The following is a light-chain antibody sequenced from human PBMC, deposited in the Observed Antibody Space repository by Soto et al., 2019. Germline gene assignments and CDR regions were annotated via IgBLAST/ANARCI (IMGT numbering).Light chain of an antibody. CDR3: AAWDDSRNGWV. Sequence: QSALTQPPSASGTPGQRVPISCSGSSSNIGSNTVNWYQQLPGRAPKLLIYANFQRPSGVPDRFSGSKSDTSASLAISGLQSEEEAQYYCAAWDDSRNGWVFGGGTKLTVL. J-gene: IGLJ3*02. CDR2: ANF. CDR1: SSNIGSNT. V-gene: IGLV1-44*01.